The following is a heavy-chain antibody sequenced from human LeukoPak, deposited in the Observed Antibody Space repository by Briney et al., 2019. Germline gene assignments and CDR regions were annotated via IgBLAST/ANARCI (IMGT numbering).Heavy chain of an antibody. J-gene: IGHJ4*02. V-gene: IGHV3-23*01. D-gene: IGHD1-26*01. CDR1: GFTFSSYA. CDR3: AGSYGLSGSFDY. CDR2: ISGSGGST. Sequence: GGSLRLSCAASGFTFSSYAMSWVRQAPGKGLEWVSAISGSGGSTYYADSVKGRFTISRDNSKNTLYLQMNSLRAEDTAVYYCAGSYGLSGSFDYWGQGTLVTVSS.